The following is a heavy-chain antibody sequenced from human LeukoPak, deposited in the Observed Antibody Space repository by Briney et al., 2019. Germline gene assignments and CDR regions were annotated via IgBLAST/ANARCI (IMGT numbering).Heavy chain of an antibody. CDR1: GGSISSGGYS. CDR3: ARGGYGDDAFDI. D-gene: IGHD4-17*01. J-gene: IGHJ3*02. CDR2: IYHSGST. V-gene: IGHV4-30-2*01. Sequence: SQTLSLTCAVSGGSISSGGYSWSWIRQPPGKGLEWIGYIYHSGSTYYNPSLKSRVTISVDRSKNQFSLKLSSVTAADTAVYYCARGGYGDDAFDIWDQGTMVTVSS.